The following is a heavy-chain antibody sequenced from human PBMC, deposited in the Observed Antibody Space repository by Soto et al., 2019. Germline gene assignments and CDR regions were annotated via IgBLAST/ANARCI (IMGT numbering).Heavy chain of an antibody. Sequence: QVQLQESGPGLVKPSQTLSLTCTVSGGAISSGDYYWSWFRQPPVKGLEWIGYIYYSGSTYYNPSRKSRVTIPVDTSKNQFSLKLSSVTAADTAVYYCARTLNYYDSGGYDFDYLGQGTLVTVSS. J-gene: IGHJ4*02. CDR3: ARTLNYYDSGGYDFDY. D-gene: IGHD3-22*01. V-gene: IGHV4-30-4*01. CDR1: GGAISSGDYY. CDR2: IYYSGST.